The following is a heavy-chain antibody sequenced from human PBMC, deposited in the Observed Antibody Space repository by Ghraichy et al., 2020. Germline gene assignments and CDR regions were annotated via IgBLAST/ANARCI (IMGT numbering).Heavy chain of an antibody. J-gene: IGHJ3*02. V-gene: IGHV3-53*01. CDR3: ARDLWAFDI. CDR2: IYSGGTT. D-gene: IGHD2-21*01. Sequence: GGSLRLSCVGSGFDVSINRMSWVRQAPGKGLEWVSAIYSGGTTDYADSVKCRFTFSRDNSKNTVYLQMNSLRVDGKAVYYFARDLWAFDIWGQGTLLTVSS. CDR1: GFDVSINR.